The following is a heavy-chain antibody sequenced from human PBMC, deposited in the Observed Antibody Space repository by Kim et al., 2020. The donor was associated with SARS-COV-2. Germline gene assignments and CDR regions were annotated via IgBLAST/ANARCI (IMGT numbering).Heavy chain of an antibody. CDR2: IKPDESEK. CDR3: SRGGYSLDALCV. CDR1: GFTFSSDW. D-gene: IGHD5-12*01. J-gene: IGHJ3*01. Sequence: GGSLTLSCVASGFTFSSDWMSWVRQAPGKGMEREANIKPDESEKYYVDSVKGRFTVSIDNAKNSLYLQMNSLGTEDTAVYYFSRGGYSLDALCVWGQ. V-gene: IGHV3-7*01.